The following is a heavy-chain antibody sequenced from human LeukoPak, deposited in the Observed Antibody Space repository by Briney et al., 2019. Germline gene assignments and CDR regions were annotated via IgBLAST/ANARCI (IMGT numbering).Heavy chain of an antibody. CDR1: GFTFSSYA. J-gene: IGHJ4*02. CDR2: IRYDGSNK. CDR3: AKDFLGYCSSTSCSVFDY. V-gene: IGHV3-30*02. D-gene: IGHD2-2*01. Sequence: GGSLRLSCAASGFTFSSYAMHWVRQAPGKGLEWVAFIRYDGSNKYYADSVKGRFTISRDNPKNTLYLQMNSLRAEDTAVYYCAKDFLGYCSSTSCSVFDYWGQGTPVTVSS.